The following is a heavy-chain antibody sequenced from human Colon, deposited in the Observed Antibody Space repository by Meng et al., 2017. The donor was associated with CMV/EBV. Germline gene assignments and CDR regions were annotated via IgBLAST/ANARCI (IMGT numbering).Heavy chain of an antibody. J-gene: IGHJ4*02. D-gene: IGHD5-12*01. CDR3: ARRHREPGYDLPDH. CDR1: GYTFTDYH. CDR2: INPDSGVT. Sequence: ASVKVSCKASGYTFTDYHIHWVRQAPGQGLEWVGGINPDSGVTYYAQMFQGRVTMTRDTSISTAYMELSRLSFDDTAVYYCARRHREPGYDLPDHWGQGTLVTVSS. V-gene: IGHV1-2*02.